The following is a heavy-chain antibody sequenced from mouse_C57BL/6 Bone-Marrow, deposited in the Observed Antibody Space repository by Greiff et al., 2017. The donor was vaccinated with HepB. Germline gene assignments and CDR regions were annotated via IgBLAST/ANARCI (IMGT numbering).Heavy chain of an antibody. CDR1: GYTFTSYW. Sequence: QVQLQQPGAELVKPGASVKLSCKASGYTFTSYWMHWVKQRPGQGLEWIGMIHPNSGSTNYNEKFKSKATLTVDKSSSTAYMQRSSLTSEDSAVYYCARWGTTGGFAYWGQGTLVTVSA. V-gene: IGHV1-64*01. CDR2: IHPNSGST. D-gene: IGHD1-1*01. CDR3: ARWGTTGGFAY. J-gene: IGHJ3*01.